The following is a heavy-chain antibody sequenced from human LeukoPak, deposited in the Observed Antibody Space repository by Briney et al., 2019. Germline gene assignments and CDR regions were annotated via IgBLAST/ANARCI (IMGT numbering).Heavy chain of an antibody. J-gene: IGHJ4*02. D-gene: IGHD3-10*01. CDR2: ITTNSRYI. CDR1: GFTFSNYD. V-gene: IGHV3-21*01. Sequence: GESLILSCAASGFTFSNYDMSWVRQAPGKGLEWVSSITTNSRYIYYADSVKGRFTISRDNAKNSLFLQMNSLRAEDTAVYYCASGMVRGVINYWGQGTLVTVSS. CDR3: ASGMVRGVINY.